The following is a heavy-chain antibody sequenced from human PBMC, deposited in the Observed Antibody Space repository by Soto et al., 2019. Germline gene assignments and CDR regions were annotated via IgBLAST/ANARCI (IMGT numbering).Heavy chain of an antibody. D-gene: IGHD6-19*01. J-gene: IGHJ4*02. CDR3: ARSKLRRSVAGREFVFDY. CDR2: IYYSGST. CDR1: GGSISSSNW. Sequence: SETLSLTCAVAGGSISSSNWWSWVRQPPGKGLEWIGYIYYSGSTYYNPSLKSRVTISVDTSKNQFSLKLSSVTAADTAVYYCARSKLRRSVAGREFVFDYWGQGTLVTVSS. V-gene: IGHV4-4*02.